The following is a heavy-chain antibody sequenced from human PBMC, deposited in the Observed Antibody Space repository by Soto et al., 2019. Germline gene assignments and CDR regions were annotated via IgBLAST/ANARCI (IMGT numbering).Heavy chain of an antibody. CDR2: IRSSSSPL. D-gene: IGHD1-1*01. V-gene: IGHV3-48*01. CDR1: GFSFSTYS. CDR3: ARGGLDWNDVLMNAFDI. Sequence: GGSLRLSCAASGFSFSTYSMNWVRQAPGKGLEWVSYIRSSSSPLYYADSVKGRFTISRDNAKNSLYLQMNSLRAEDTAVYYCARGGLDWNDVLMNAFDIWGQGTMVTVSS. J-gene: IGHJ3*02.